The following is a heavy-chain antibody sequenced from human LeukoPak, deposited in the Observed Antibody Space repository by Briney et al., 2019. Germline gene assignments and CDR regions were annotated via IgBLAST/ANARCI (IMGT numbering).Heavy chain of an antibody. J-gene: IGHJ1*01. V-gene: IGHV4-59*01. CDR3: AKSGWLRRAFFQD. CDR1: GDSINTYF. D-gene: IGHD6-19*01. Sequence: SETLSLTCNVSGDSINTYFRNWIRQPPGKGLEWLGYISHSGSTNYNPSLKSRLTMSVDMSKNQFSLRLTSATAADTAVYCCAKSGWLRRAFFQDWGQGILVTVSS. CDR2: ISHSGST.